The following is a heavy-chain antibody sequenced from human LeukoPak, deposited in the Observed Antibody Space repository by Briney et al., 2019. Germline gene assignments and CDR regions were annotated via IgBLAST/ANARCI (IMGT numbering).Heavy chain of an antibody. V-gene: IGHV3-48*02. D-gene: IGHD3/OR15-3a*01. J-gene: IGHJ4*02. CDR3: ATHDARGTGTNY. CDR1: GFTFSSYS. CDR2: ISSSSSTI. Sequence: GGSLRLSCAASGFTFSSYSMNWVRQAPGKGLEWVSYISSSSSTIYYADSVKGRFTISRDNARNSLYLQMNSLRDEDTAVYYCATHDARGTGTNYWGQRTLVTVSS.